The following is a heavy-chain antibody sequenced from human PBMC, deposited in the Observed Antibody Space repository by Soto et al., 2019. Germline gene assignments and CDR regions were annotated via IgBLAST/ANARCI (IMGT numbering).Heavy chain of an antibody. Sequence: ASVKVSCKASGYTFTSYGISWVRQAPGQGLEWMGWISAYNGNTNYAQKLQGRVTMTTDTSTSTAYMELRSQRSDDTAVYYCERKFDPYGSGSGLYYYFGMDVWGQGTTVTVSS. CDR3: ERKFDPYGSGSGLYYYFGMDV. J-gene: IGHJ6*02. V-gene: IGHV1-18*01. CDR2: ISAYNGNT. CDR1: GYTFTSYG. D-gene: IGHD3-10*01.